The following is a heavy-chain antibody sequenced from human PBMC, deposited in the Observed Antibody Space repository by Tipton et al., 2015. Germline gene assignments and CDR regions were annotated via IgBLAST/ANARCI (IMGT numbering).Heavy chain of an antibody. V-gene: IGHV4-39*01. CDR2: IYYSGNT. J-gene: IGHJ5*02. D-gene: IGHD6-13*01. Sequence: TLSLTCAVSGGSISSSAYYWGWIRQPPGKGLEWIGSIYYSGNTYYNQSLKSRVTISADTSKNQFSLRLSSVTAADTAVYYCARSLFPETAGLENWFDPWGQGTLVTVSS. CDR3: ARSLFPETAGLENWFDP. CDR1: GGSISSSAYY.